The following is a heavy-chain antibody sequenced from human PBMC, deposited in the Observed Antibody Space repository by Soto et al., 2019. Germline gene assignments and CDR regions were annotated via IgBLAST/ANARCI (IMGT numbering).Heavy chain of an antibody. J-gene: IGHJ4*02. CDR1: GFPFSAYN. D-gene: IGHD3-16*01. CDR3: SRSPEVGVRGAY. V-gene: IGHV3-21*01. Sequence: GALRLSCTGSGFPFSAYNINWVRQAPGKGLEWVSSITVGSSHIYQPNSMKGRFTISRDDAKNSVYLQIDSLRDEDTALYYCSRSPEVGVRGAYWGQGTLVTVSS. CDR2: ITVGSSHI.